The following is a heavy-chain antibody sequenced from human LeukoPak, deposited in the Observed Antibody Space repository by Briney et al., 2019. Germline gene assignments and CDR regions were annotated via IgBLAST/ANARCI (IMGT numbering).Heavy chain of an antibody. V-gene: IGHV3-30*03. J-gene: IGHJ4*02. CDR2: ISYDGTND. CDR3: ATDGYCSGGNCYAGHFHY. CDR1: EFSFRSYG. D-gene: IGHD2-15*01. Sequence: GGSLRLSCAASEFSFRSYGMNWVRQAPGEGLEWVALISYDGTNDYYVDSVRGRFTVSRDNSKNTLSLQMNSLRGEDTALYYCATDGYCSGGNCYAGHFHYWGQGTLVTVSS.